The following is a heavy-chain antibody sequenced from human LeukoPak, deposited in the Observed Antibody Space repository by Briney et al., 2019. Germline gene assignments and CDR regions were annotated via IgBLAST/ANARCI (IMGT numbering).Heavy chain of an antibody. D-gene: IGHD1-20*01. CDR1: GYTFTGYY. CDR2: INPSGGST. CDR3: ARGSITGTSFDY. Sequence: VASVKVSCKASGYTFTGYYMHWVRQAPGQGLEWMGIINPSGGSTSHAQKFQGRVTMTRDTSTSTVYMELSSLRSEDTAVYYCARGSITGTSFDYWGQGTLVTVSS. V-gene: IGHV1-46*01. J-gene: IGHJ4*02.